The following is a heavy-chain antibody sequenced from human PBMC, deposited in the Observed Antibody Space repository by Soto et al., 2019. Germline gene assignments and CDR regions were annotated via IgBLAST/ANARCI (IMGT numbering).Heavy chain of an antibody. CDR2: INHSGST. CDR1: GGSFSGYY. CDR3: ARGLHWWTGRSLNYGMDV. Sequence: QVQLQQWGAGLLKPSETLSLTCAVYGGSFSGYYWSWIRQPPGKGLEWIGEINHSGSTNYNPSLKSRVTISVDTSKNQFSLKLSSVTAADTAVYYSARGLHWWTGRSLNYGMDVWGQGTTVTVSS. J-gene: IGHJ6*02. D-gene: IGHD2-8*02. V-gene: IGHV4-34*01.